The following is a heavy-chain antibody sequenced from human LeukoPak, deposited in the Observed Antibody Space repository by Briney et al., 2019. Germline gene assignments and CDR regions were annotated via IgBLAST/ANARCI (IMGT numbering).Heavy chain of an antibody. CDR1: GFTFSNYS. Sequence: GGSLRLSCAASGFTFSNYSMNWVRQAPGKGLEWVANIKQDGSEKYYVDSVKSRFTISRDNAKNSLYLQMNSLRAEDTAVYYCARGSAWFGYWGQGALVTVSS. CDR3: ARGSAWFGY. V-gene: IGHV3-7*01. D-gene: IGHD3-10*01. CDR2: IKQDGSEK. J-gene: IGHJ4*02.